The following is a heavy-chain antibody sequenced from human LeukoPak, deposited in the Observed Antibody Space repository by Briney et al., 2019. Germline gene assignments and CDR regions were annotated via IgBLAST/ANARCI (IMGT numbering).Heavy chain of an antibody. CDR2: IKKTGSET. J-gene: IGHJ4*02. D-gene: IGHD2-15*01. Sequence: PGGSLRLSCTASGFSFNNAWMNWVRQAPGKGLEWVAYIKKTGSETYYVDSVKGRFTITRDNTRNSLFLQMYSLRAEDTAVYFCAREDGYCSGGNCYSYFDSWGQGTLVTVSS. V-gene: IGHV3-7*01. CDR3: AREDGYCSGGNCYSYFDS. CDR1: GFSFNNAW.